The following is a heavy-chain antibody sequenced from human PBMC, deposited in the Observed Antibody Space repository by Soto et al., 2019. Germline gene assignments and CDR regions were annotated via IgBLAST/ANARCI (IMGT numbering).Heavy chain of an antibody. V-gene: IGHV1-69*18. J-gene: IGHJ3*02. CDR1: GGTFSSSP. D-gene: IGHD6-19*01. CDR2: IIPIFGST. CDR3: ARVFSSAWYEAFEI. Sequence: QVQLVQSGAEVKKPGSSVKVSCKASGGTFSSSPFSWVRQAPGQGLAWMGTIIPIFGSTNYAPRFQGRITISAAESTGTVYMELTSLRSDDTAVYYCARVFSSAWYEAFEIWGQGTLVTVSS.